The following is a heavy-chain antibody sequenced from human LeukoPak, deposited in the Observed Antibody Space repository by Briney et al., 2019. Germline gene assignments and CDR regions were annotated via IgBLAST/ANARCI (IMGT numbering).Heavy chain of an antibody. D-gene: IGHD3-3*01. CDR3: ARDRDIEDDFSGSYYMDV. Sequence: GESLRLSCAASGFPFNTFWMSWVRQAPGKGLEWVSSISSSSSYIYYADSVKGRFTISRDNAKNSLYLQMNSLRAEDTAVYYCARDRDIEDDFSGSYYMDVWGKGTTVTVSS. CDR1: GFPFNTFW. V-gene: IGHV3-21*01. J-gene: IGHJ6*03. CDR2: ISSSSSYI.